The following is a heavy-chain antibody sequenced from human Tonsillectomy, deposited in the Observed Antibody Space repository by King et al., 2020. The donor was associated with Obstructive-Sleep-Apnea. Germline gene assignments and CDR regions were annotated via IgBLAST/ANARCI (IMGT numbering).Heavy chain of an antibody. CDR3: ARYHGDAFDI. Sequence: VQLQESGPGLVKPSETLSLTCIVSGGSISGYFWSWIRQPPGKGLEYIGYIYSSGRTNYNPSLKSRVTISVDTSNNQFSLRLNSVTAADTALYYCARYHGDAFDIWGQGTMVTVSS. J-gene: IGHJ3*02. CDR1: GGSISGYF. D-gene: IGHD1-14*01. V-gene: IGHV4-59*01. CDR2: IYSSGRT.